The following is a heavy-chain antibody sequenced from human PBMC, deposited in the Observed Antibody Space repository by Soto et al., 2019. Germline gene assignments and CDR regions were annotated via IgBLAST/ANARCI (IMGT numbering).Heavy chain of an antibody. J-gene: IGHJ4*02. V-gene: IGHV1-18*01. D-gene: IGHD6-6*01. CDR2: ISAYNGNT. CDR3: AGDPVGQLPRGNYFGY. CDR1: GYTFTSYG. Sequence: QVQLVQSGAEVKKPGASVKVSCKASGYTFTSYGISWVRQAPGQGLEWMGWISAYNGNTNYAQKLQGRGTKTTDTSTSNAYMGLRSLRTDDTAVYYCAGDPVGQLPRGNYFGYLGQGTLVTVSS.